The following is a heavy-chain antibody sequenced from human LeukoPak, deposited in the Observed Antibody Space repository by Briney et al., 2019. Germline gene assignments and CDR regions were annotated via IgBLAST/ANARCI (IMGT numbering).Heavy chain of an antibody. CDR3: AGRSGYFDWLPSDY. D-gene: IGHD3-9*01. CDR1: GGSISSSSYY. V-gene: IGHV4-39*01. J-gene: IGHJ4*02. CDR2: IYYSGST. Sequence: KPSETLSLTCTVSGGSISSSSYYWGWIRQPPGKGLEWIGSIYYSGSTYYNPSLKSRATISVDTSKNQFSLKLSSVTAADTAVYYCAGRSGYFDWLPSDYWGQGTLVTVSS.